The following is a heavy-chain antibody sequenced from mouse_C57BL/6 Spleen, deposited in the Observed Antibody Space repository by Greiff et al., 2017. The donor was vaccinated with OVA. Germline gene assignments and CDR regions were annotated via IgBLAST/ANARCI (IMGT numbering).Heavy chain of an antibody. CDR3: ATRNYVCAMDV. J-gene: IGHJ4*01. V-gene: IGHV1-9*01. D-gene: IGHD2-1*01. Sequence: QVQLKQSGAELMKPGASVKLSCKATGYTFTGYWIEWVKQRPGHGLEWIGEIFPGSGGTNYNEKFKGKATLTVDTSSTTAYMQLSSLTTEDSAIYYCATRNYVCAMDVWGQGTSVTVSS. CDR1: GYTFTGYW. CDR2: IFPGSGGT.